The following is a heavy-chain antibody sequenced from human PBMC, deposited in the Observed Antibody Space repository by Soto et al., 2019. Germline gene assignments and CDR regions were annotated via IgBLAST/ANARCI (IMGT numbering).Heavy chain of an antibody. J-gene: IGHJ6*03. Sequence: ASVKVSCKASGYTFTSYAMHWVRQAPGQRLEWMGWINAGNGNTKYSQKFQGRVTITRDTSASTAYMELSSLRSEDTAVYYCAVTYCSSTSCYEYYYYYMDVWGKGTTVTVSS. CDR2: INAGNGNT. CDR3: AVTYCSSTSCYEYYYYYMDV. CDR1: GYTFTSYA. D-gene: IGHD2-2*01. V-gene: IGHV1-3*01.